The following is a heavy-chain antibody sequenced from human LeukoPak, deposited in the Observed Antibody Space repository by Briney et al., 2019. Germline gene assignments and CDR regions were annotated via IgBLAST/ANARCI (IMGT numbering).Heavy chain of an antibody. V-gene: IGHV1-18*01. CDR1: GYTFTSYG. D-gene: IGHD3-22*01. Sequence: GASVKVSCKASGYTFTSYGISWVRQAPGQGLEWMGWISAYNGNTNYAQKLQGRVTMTTGTSTSTAYMELRSLRSDDTAVYYCARVGGYYDSSGYYPSEYYFDYWGQGTLVTVSS. CDR2: ISAYNGNT. CDR3: ARVGGYYDSSGYYPSEYYFDY. J-gene: IGHJ4*02.